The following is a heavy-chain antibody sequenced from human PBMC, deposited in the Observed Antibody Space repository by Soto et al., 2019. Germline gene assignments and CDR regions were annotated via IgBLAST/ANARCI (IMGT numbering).Heavy chain of an antibody. D-gene: IGHD6-19*01. CDR3: ARVTFSSGWYDY. J-gene: IGHJ4*02. CDR1: GYTFTSYA. CDR2: INAGNGNT. V-gene: IGHV1-3*01. Sequence: GASVKVSCKASGYTFTSYAMHWVRQAPGQRLEWMGWINAGNGNTKYSQKFQGRVTITRDTSASTAYMELSSLRPEDTAVYYCARVTFSSGWYDYWGQGTLVTVSS.